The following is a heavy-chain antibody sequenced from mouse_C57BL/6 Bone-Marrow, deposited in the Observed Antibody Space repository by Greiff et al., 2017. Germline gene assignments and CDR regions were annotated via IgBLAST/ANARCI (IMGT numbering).Heavy chain of an antibody. CDR1: GYSITSGYY. D-gene: IGHD1-1*01. CDR3: ARNGAYYGSSVFAY. Sequence: EVKLMESGPGLVKPSQSLSLTCSVTGYSITSGYYWNWIRQFPGNKLEWMGYISYDGSNNYNPSLKNRISITRDTSKNQFFLKLNSVTTEDTATYYCARNGAYYGSSVFAYWGQGTLVTVSA. V-gene: IGHV3-6*01. CDR2: ISYDGSN. J-gene: IGHJ3*01.